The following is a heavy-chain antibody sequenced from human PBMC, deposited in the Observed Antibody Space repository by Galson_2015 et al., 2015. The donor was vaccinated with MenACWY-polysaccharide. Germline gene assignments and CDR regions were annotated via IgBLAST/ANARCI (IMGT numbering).Heavy chain of an antibody. CDR1: GFTFSTYV. CDR3: ARSIHSRLPLTSSLDY. V-gene: IGHV3-30-3*01. J-gene: IGHJ4*02. D-gene: IGHD2-2*02. CDR2: ISYDGSDK. Sequence: SLRLSCAVSGFTFSTYVMHWVRQAPGKGLEWVVVISYDGSDKNYADSVKGRFTVSRDNSKNTMYLQMNSLRADDTAVYYCARSIHSRLPLTSSLDYWGQGTLVTVSS.